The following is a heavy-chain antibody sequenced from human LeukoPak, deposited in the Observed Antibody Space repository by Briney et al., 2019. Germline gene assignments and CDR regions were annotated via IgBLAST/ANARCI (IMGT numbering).Heavy chain of an antibody. J-gene: IGHJ4*02. D-gene: IGHD5-12*01. V-gene: IGHV3-48*02. CDR3: ARAMRSGYDY. Sequence: GGSLRLSCAASGFTFSTYGMNWVRQAPGKRLEWVSYISSRSDSVYYADSVKGRFTISRDNAENSLYLQMNSLRDEDTAVYYYARAMRSGYDYWGQGTLVTVSS. CDR1: GFTFSTYG. CDR2: ISSRSDSV.